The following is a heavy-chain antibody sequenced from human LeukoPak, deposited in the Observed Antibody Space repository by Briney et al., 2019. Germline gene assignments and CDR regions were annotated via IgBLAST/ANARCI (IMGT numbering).Heavy chain of an antibody. D-gene: IGHD6-19*01. J-gene: IGHJ4*02. CDR3: ARSGGGWYVGEFDY. CDR1: GGSISSYY. Sequence: SETLSLTCTVSGGSISSYYWSWIRQPPGKGLEWIGYIYYSGSTNYNPSLKSRVTISVDTSKNQFSLKLSSVTAADTAVYYCARSGGGWYVGEFDYWGQGTLVTVSS. CDR2: IYYSGST. V-gene: IGHV4-59*01.